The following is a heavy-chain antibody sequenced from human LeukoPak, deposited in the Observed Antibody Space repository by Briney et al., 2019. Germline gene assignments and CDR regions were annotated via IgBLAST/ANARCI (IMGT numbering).Heavy chain of an antibody. CDR1: GYTFTSYY. Sequence: ASVKVSCKTSGYTFTSYYMHWVRQAPGQGLEWMGIINPSGGSTSYAQKFQGRVTMTRDTSTSTVYMELSSLRSEDTAVYYCATGLGNWYFDLWGRGTLVTVSS. V-gene: IGHV1-46*03. CDR3: ATGLGNWYFDL. CDR2: INPSGGST. J-gene: IGHJ2*01. D-gene: IGHD1-14*01.